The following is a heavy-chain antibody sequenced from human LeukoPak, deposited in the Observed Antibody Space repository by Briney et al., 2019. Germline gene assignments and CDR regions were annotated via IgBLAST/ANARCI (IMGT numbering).Heavy chain of an antibody. CDR1: GYTFTSYG. J-gene: IGHJ4*02. Sequence: ASVKVSCKASGYTFTSYGISWVRQAPGQGLEWMGWISAYNGNSNYSQSLQGRVTMTTDTSTSTAYMDLRSLRSDDTAVYYCAREDIVVVRTPMRGGAFDFWGQGTLVTVSS. CDR3: AREDIVVVRTPMRGGAFDF. D-gene: IGHD2-2*01. CDR2: ISAYNGNS. V-gene: IGHV1-18*01.